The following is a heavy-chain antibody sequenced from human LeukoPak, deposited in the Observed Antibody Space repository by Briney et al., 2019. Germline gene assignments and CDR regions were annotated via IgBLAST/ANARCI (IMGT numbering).Heavy chain of an antibody. CDR1: GASLSSYY. D-gene: IGHD2-15*01. CDR3: ARREGSHYSVDI. Sequence: SGTLSLTCTVSGASLSSYYWSWIRLPPGKGLEWIGSIYYSGVTNFNPSLKRRVAMSVDTSRNLFSLKLSSVTAAATAVYFCARREGSHYSVDIWGQGTTVTVSS. CDR2: IYYSGVT. J-gene: IGHJ6*02. V-gene: IGHV4-59*08.